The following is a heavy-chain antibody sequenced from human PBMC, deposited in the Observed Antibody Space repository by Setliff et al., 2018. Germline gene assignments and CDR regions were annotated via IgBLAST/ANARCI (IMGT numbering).Heavy chain of an antibody. CDR1: GSTFTSYG. V-gene: IGHV1-18*01. CDR3: ARDIATGGYTYGFFY. D-gene: IGHD5-18*01. J-gene: IGHJ4*02. CDR2: ISGYNGNT. Sequence: ASVKVSCKASGSTFTSYGISWVRQAPGQGLEWMGWISGYNGNTNYAQKIQGRVTMTTDTSTSTAYMEVRSLRSDGTAVYYCARDIATGGYTYGFFYWGQGTMVTVSS.